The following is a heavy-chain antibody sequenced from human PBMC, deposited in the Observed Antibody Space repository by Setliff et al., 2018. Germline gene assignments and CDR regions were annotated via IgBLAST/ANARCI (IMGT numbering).Heavy chain of an antibody. CDR2: ISATGGAT. D-gene: IGHD3-10*01. Sequence: LRLSCAASGFTFSIYSMSWVRQAPGKGLEWVALISATGGATYYADSVKGRFTISRDNSKNTLYLQMNSLRAEDTAVYYCAKNGFGVVALGVNNWFDPWGQGTLVTVSS. CDR3: AKNGFGVVALGVNNWFDP. J-gene: IGHJ5*02. CDR1: GFTFSIYS. V-gene: IGHV3-23*01.